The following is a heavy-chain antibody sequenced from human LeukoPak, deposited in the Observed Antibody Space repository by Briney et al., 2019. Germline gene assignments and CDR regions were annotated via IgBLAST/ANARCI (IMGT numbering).Heavy chain of an antibody. CDR2: IYYSGST. CDR3: AREPGLYCSGGSCYSGY. CDR1: GGSISSGGYS. V-gene: IGHV4-30-4*08. D-gene: IGHD2-15*01. Sequence: SETLSLTCAVSGGSISSGGYSWSWIRQPPGKGLEWIGYIYYSGSTYYNPSLKSRVTISVDTSKNQFSLKLSSVTAADTAVYYCAREPGLYCSGGSCYSGYWGQGTLVTVSS. J-gene: IGHJ4*02.